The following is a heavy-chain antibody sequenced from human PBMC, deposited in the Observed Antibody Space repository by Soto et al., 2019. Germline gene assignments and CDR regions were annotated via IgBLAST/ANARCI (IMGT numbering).Heavy chain of an antibody. CDR3: ARAIAVAGLGY. Sequence: QVQLQQWGAGLLKPSETLSLTCAVYGGSFSGYYWNWIRQPPGKGLEWIGEINHSGSTNYNPSLKSRATISVDTSRSQFSLKLSSETAADTAVYYCARAIAVAGLGYWGQGTLVTVSS. V-gene: IGHV4-34*01. CDR1: GGSFSGYY. J-gene: IGHJ4*02. D-gene: IGHD6-19*01. CDR2: INHSGST.